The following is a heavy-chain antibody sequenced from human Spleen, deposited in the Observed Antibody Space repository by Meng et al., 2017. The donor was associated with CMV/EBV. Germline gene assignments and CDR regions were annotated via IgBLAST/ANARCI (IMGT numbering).Heavy chain of an antibody. CDR1: GFTFSRYR. D-gene: IGHD1-26*01. V-gene: IGHV3-9*01. J-gene: IGHJ3*02. CDR2: ITWNSGDI. CDR3: AKVGYLAGTYYAAFDI. Sequence: SLKISCAASGFTFSRYRMNWVRQAPGKGLEWVSGITWNSGDISYADSVRGRFTISRDNAKNSLYLQMNSLRTEDTALYYCAKVGYLAGTYYAAFDIWGQGTMVTVS.